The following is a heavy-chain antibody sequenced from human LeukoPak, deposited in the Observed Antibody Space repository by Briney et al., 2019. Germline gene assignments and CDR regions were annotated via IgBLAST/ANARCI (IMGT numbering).Heavy chain of an antibody. V-gene: IGHV1-2*02. D-gene: IGHD3-22*01. J-gene: IGHJ5*02. CDR3: ARAYDSSGYLHYGTWFDP. CDR1: GYTFTGYY. Sequence: WASVKVSCKASGYTFTGYYMHWVRQAPGQGLEWMGWINPNSGGTNYAQKFQGRVTMTRDTSISTAYMELSRLRSDDTAVYYCARAYDSSGYLHYGTWFDPWGQGTLVTVSP. CDR2: INPNSGGT.